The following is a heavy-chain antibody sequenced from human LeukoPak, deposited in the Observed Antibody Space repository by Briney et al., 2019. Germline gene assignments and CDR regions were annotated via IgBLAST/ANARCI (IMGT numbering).Heavy chain of an antibody. CDR3: VRGFPRFDP. CDR2: IKQDGGET. J-gene: IGHJ5*02. V-gene: IGHV3-7*03. CDR1: GFTFSTYW. D-gene: IGHD2/OR15-2a*01. Sequence: TGGSLNLSCQASGFTFSTYWMSWVRQAPGKGLEWVANIKQDGGETYYVDSVKGRFTISRDNAKNSLYLQMNSLSPEDTAVYYCVRGFPRFDPWGQGTLVTVSS.